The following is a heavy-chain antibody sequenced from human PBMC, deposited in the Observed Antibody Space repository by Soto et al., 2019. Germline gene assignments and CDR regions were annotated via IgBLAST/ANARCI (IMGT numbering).Heavy chain of an antibody. J-gene: IGHJ4*02. CDR1: GYTFTGYN. Sequence: QGQLVQSGAEVKKPGASVKVSCKASGYTFTGYNMHWVRQAPGQGLEWMGWIIPKSGATKYAQRFQGRVTMTRDTTIDTAYMDLSRLTSDDTAVYYCATSLLTARWSNPLGDYWGQGTLVTVSS. CDR3: ATSLLTARWSNPLGDY. CDR2: IIPKSGAT. D-gene: IGHD7-27*01. V-gene: IGHV1-2*02.